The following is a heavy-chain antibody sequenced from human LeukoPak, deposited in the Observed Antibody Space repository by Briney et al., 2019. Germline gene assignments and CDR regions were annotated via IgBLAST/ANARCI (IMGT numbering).Heavy chain of an antibody. Sequence: GASVKVSCKASGYTFTSYGISWVRQAPGQGLEWMGWISAYNGNTNYAQKLQGRVTMTTDTSTSTAYMELSSLRSEDTAVYYCAREARDYGDYGPDWFDPWGQGTLVTVSS. CDR2: ISAYNGNT. D-gene: IGHD4-17*01. CDR1: GYTFTSYG. CDR3: AREARDYGDYGPDWFDP. V-gene: IGHV1-18*01. J-gene: IGHJ5*02.